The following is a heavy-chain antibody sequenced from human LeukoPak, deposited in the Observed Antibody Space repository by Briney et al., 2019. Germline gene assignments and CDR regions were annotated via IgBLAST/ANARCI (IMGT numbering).Heavy chain of an antibody. CDR1: GGSISSDY. D-gene: IGHD3-16*02. Sequence: SETLSLTCTVSGGSISSDYWSWIRQPPREGREGRGWSFYSGSTNYNPSLKSRVTISVDTSNTQFSLKLRSVTAADTAVYYCPRVVLITFGGVIVIGDYYYYMDVWGKGTTVTISS. CDR2: SFYSGST. CDR3: PRVVLITFGGVIVIGDYYYYMDV. V-gene: IGHV4-59*01. J-gene: IGHJ6*03.